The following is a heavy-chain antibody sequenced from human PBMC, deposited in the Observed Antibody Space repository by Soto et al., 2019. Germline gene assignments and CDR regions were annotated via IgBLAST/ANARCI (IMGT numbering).Heavy chain of an antibody. V-gene: IGHV4-61*01. CDR3: AREMVTSFHYYYYGMDV. CDR1: GGSVSSGSYY. D-gene: IGHD2-21*02. CDR2: IYYSVST. Sequence: SETLSLTCTVSGGSVSSGSYYWSWIRQPPGKGLEWIGYIYYSVSTNYNPSLKSRVTISVDTSKNQFSLKLSSVTAADTAVYYCAREMVTSFHYYYYGMDVWGQGTTVTVSS. J-gene: IGHJ6*02.